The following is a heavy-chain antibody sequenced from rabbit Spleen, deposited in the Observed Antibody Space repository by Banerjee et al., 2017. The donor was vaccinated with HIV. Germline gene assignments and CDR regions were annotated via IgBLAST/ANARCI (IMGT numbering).Heavy chain of an antibody. CDR3: ARDLAGVIGWNFNL. J-gene: IGHJ4*01. D-gene: IGHD4-1*01. CDR1: GVSFSGDSY. V-gene: IGHV1S40*01. Sequence: QCLEESGGDLAKPGASLTLTCKAYGVSFSGDSYMCWVRQAPGKGLEWVVCIDAGSSGFTYFASWAKGRFTISKSSSTTVTLQMTSLTAADTATYFCARDLAGVIGWNFNLWGPGTLVTVS. CDR2: IDAGSSGFT.